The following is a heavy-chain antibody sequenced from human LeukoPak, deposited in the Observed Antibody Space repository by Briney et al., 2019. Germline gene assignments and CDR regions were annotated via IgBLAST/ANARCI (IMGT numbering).Heavy chain of an antibody. CDR3: ARDRAIVATSFDY. J-gene: IGHJ4*02. D-gene: IGHD5-12*01. CDR1: GFTFSDYY. V-gene: IGHV3-11*01. CDR2: ISSSGSTI. Sequence: GGSLRLSCAASGFTFSDYYMSRIRQAPGKGLEWVSYISSSGSTIYYADSVKGRFTISRDNAKNSLYLQMNSLRAEDTAVYYCARDRAIVATSFDYWGQGTLVTVSS.